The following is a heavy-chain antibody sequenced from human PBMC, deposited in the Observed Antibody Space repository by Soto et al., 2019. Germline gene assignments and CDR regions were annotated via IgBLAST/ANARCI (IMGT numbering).Heavy chain of an antibody. J-gene: IGHJ4*02. CDR1: GFTFSGYA. V-gene: IGHV3-23*01. CDR2: ISGSGGST. CDR3: AKDNDRGVINYFDY. Sequence: PGGSLRLSCAASGFTFSGYAMSWVRQAPGKGLEWVSAISGSGGSTYYADSVKGRFTISRDNSKNTLYLQMNSLRAEDTAVYYCAKDNDRGVINYFDYWGQGTLVTVSS. D-gene: IGHD3-10*02.